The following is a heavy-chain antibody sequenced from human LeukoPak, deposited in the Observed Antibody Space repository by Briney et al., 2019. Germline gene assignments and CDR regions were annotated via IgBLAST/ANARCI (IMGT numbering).Heavy chain of an antibody. V-gene: IGHV3-23*01. CDR2: VSGGGDTT. Sequence: PGGSLRLSCAASGITFSSYAMSWVRQAPGKGLEWVSGVSGGGDTTYYSDSVKGRFTISRDNAKNSLYLQMNSLRAEDTAVYFCARATWDPNYYYYMDVWGKGTTVTISS. CDR3: ARATWDPNYYYYMDV. CDR1: GITFSSYA. J-gene: IGHJ6*03. D-gene: IGHD1-26*01.